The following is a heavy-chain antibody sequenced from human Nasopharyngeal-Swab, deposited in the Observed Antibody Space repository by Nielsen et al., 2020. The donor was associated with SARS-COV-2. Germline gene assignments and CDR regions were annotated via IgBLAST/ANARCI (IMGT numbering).Heavy chain of an antibody. CDR3: ARETSVTTLWYFDL. V-gene: IGHV4-34*01. J-gene: IGHJ2*01. CDR2: INHSGGT. CDR1: GGSFSGYY. D-gene: IGHD4-17*01. Sequence: SETLSLTCAVYGGSFSGYYWSWIRQSPGKGLEWIGEINHSGGTKYNPSLKSRVAISVDTSQNQFSLKLSSVTAADTAVYYCARETSVTTLWYFDLWGRGILVTVSS.